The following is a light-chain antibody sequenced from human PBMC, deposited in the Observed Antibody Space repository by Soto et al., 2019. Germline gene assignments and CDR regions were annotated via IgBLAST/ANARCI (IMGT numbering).Light chain of an antibody. CDR2: DVS. CDR3: SSYAGSYTRV. Sequence: QSALTQPRSVSGSPGQSVTISCTGTSSDVGGYNYVSWYQQHPGKAPKLMIYDVSERPSGVPDRFSGSKSGNTASLTISGLQAEDEADYYCSSYAGSYTRVFGGGTQLTVL. V-gene: IGLV2-11*01. J-gene: IGLJ3*02. CDR1: SSDVGGYNY.